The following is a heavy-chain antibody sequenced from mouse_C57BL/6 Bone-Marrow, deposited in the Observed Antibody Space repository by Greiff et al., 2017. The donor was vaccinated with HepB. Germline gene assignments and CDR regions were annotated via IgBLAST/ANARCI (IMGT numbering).Heavy chain of an antibody. CDR2: INYDGSST. Sequence: DVKLVESEGGLVQPGSSMKLSCTASGFTFSDYYMAWVRQVPEKGLEWVANINYDGSSTYYLDSLKSRFIISRDNAKNILYLQMSSLKSEDTATYYCARDCRGVSYAMDYWGQGTSVTVSS. J-gene: IGHJ4*01. V-gene: IGHV5-16*01. CDR3: ARDCRGVSYAMDY. CDR1: GFTFSDYY.